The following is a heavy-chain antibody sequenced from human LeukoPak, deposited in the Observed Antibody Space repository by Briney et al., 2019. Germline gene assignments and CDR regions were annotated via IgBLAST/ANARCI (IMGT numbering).Heavy chain of an antibody. D-gene: IGHD6-13*01. V-gene: IGHV3-53*01. Sequence: GGSLRLSCAASGFTVSSNFVTWVRQAPGKGLEWLSIVYSGGGTDYADSVKGRFTISRDNSKNTVYLQMNSLRAEDTAMYHCARKSLGIVAAGTFFGSWGQGTLVTVSS. CDR2: VYSGGGT. CDR3: ARKSLGIVAAGTFFGS. J-gene: IGHJ5*02. CDR1: GFTVSSNF.